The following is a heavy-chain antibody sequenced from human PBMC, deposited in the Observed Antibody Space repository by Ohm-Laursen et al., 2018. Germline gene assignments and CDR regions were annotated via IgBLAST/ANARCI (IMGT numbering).Heavy chain of an antibody. J-gene: IGHJ4*02. CDR2: INHSGST. D-gene: IGHD2-2*01. CDR1: GGSFSGYY. V-gene: IGHV4-34*01. Sequence: GTLSLTCAVYGGSFSGYYWSWIRQPPGKGLEWIGEINHSGSTNYNPSLKSRVTISVDTSKNQFSLKLSSVTAADTAVYYCASRNCSYTSCYPQFDYWGQGTLVTVSS. CDR3: ASRNCSYTSCYPQFDY.